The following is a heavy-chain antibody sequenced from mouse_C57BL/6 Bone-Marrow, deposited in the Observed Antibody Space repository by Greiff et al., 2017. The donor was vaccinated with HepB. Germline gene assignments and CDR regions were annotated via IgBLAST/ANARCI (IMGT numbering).Heavy chain of an antibody. D-gene: IGHD1-1*01. CDR3: ARRKSYYYGSFYYAMDY. Sequence: EVKLMESGPELVKPGASVKISCKASGYSFTGYYMNWVKQSPEKSLEWIGEINPSTGGTTYNQKFKAKATLTVDKSSSTAYMQLKSLTSEDSAVYYCARRKSYYYGSFYYAMDYWGQGTSVTVSS. J-gene: IGHJ4*01. V-gene: IGHV1-42*01. CDR2: INPSTGGT. CDR1: GYSFTGYY.